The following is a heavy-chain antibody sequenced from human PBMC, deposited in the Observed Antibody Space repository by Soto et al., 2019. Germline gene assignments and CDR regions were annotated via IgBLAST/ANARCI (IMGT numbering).Heavy chain of an antibody. CDR3: ASKDDPFEY. V-gene: IGHV1-24*01. Sequence: GASVKVSCKVSGYTLTELSIHWVRKAPGKGLEWMGGFDLGDDETIYAQKFQGRVTMTEDTSTDTAYMELSSLRSEDMAVYYCASKDDPFEYWGQGTQVTVSS. CDR2: FDLGDDET. D-gene: IGHD2-15*01. CDR1: GYTLTELS. J-gene: IGHJ4*02.